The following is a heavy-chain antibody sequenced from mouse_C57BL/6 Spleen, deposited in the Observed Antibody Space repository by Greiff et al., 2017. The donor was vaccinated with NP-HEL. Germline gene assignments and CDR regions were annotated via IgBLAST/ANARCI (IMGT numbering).Heavy chain of an antibody. CDR2: IYPGSGNT. Sequence: VQLQQSGAELVRPGASVKLSCKASGYTFTDYYINWVKQRPGQGLEWIARIYPGSGNTYYNEKFKGKATLTAEKSSSTAYMQLSSLTSEDSAVYFWARGGYDYGYYFDYWGQGTTLTVSS. J-gene: IGHJ2*01. V-gene: IGHV1-76*01. CDR1: GYTFTDYY. D-gene: IGHD2-4*01. CDR3: ARGGYDYGYYFDY.